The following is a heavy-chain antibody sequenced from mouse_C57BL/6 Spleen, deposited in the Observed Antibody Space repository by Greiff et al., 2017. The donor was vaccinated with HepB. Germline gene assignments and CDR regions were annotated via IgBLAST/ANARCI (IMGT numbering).Heavy chain of an antibody. CDR2: IHPNSGST. D-gene: IGHD2-5*01. J-gene: IGHJ4*01. V-gene: IGHV1-64*01. CDR1: GYTFTSYW. Sequence: VQLQQPGAELVKPGASVKLSCKASGYTFTSYWMHWVKQRPGQGLEWIGMIHPNSGSTNYNEKFKSKATLTVDKSSSTAYMQLSSLTSEDSAVYYCARSGYSNYFYYAMDYWGQGTSVTVSS. CDR3: ARSGYSNYFYYAMDY.